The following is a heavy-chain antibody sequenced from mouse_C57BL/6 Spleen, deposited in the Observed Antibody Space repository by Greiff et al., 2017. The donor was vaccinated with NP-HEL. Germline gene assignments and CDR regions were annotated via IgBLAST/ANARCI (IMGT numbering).Heavy chain of an antibody. CDR1: GFTFSSYA. CDR2: ISDGGSYT. J-gene: IGHJ4*01. CDR3: ARDRMVTTDYYAMDY. V-gene: IGHV5-4*01. D-gene: IGHD2-2*01. Sequence: EVMLVESGGGLVKPGGSLKLSCAASGFTFSSYAMSWVRQTPEKRLEWVATISDGGSYTYYPDNVKGRFTISRDNAKNNLYLQMSHLKSEDTAMYYCARDRMVTTDYYAMDYWGQGTSVTVSS.